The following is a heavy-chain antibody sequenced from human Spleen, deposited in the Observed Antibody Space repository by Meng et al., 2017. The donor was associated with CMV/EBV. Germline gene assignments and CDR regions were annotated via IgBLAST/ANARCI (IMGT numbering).Heavy chain of an antibody. V-gene: IGHV1-8*03. CDR1: GYTFTSYD. CDR2: MNPNSGNT. Sequence: ASVKVSCKASGYTFTSYDINWVRQATGQGLEWMGWMNPNSGNTGYAQKFQGRVTITRNTSISTAYMELSSLRSEDTAVYYCARGYCGGDCYWQDHYYYGMDVWGQGTTVTV. D-gene: IGHD2-21*01. J-gene: IGHJ6*02. CDR3: ARGYCGGDCYWQDHYYYGMDV.